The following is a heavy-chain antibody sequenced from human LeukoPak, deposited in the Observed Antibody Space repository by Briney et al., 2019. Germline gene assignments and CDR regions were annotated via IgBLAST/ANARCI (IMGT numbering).Heavy chain of an antibody. D-gene: IGHD3-10*01. CDR1: GGSISSSSYY. Sequence: PSETLSLTCTVSGGSISSSSYYWSWIRQPAGKGLEWIGRIYTSGSTNYNPSLKSRVTISVDTSKNQFSLKLSSVTAADTAVYYCARSGSPLDYWGQGTLVTVSS. CDR2: IYTSGST. V-gene: IGHV4-61*02. J-gene: IGHJ4*02. CDR3: ARSGSPLDY.